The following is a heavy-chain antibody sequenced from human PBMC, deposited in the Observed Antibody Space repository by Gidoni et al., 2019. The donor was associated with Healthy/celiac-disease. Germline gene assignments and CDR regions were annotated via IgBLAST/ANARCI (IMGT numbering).Heavy chain of an antibody. CDR3: ASNPYYDFWSGYHSSIDY. V-gene: IGHV3-30-3*01. CDR1: GFTFSSYA. D-gene: IGHD3-3*01. CDR2: ISYDGSNK. J-gene: IGHJ4*02. Sequence: QVQLVESGGGVVQPGRSLRLPCAASGFTFSSYAMHWVRQAPGKGLEWVAVISYDGSNKYYADSVQGRFTISRDNSKNTLYLQMNSLRAEDTAVYYCASNPYYDFWSGYHSSIDYWGQGTLVTVSS.